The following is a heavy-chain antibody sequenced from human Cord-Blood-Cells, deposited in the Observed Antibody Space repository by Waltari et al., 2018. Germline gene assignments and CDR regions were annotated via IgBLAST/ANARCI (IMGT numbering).Heavy chain of an antibody. D-gene: IGHD7-27*01. V-gene: IGHV3-9*01. CDR2: ISWNSGSI. CDR1: GFTFDDYA. Sequence: EVQLVESGGGLVQPGRSLRLSCAASGFTFDDYAMHWVRQAPGKGLEWVSSISWNSGSIGYADSVKGRFTITRDNAKNSLYLQMNSLRAEDTALYYCAKEAPSRPKLGTSYYYYGMDVWGQGTTVTVSS. J-gene: IGHJ6*02. CDR3: AKEAPSRPKLGTSYYYYGMDV.